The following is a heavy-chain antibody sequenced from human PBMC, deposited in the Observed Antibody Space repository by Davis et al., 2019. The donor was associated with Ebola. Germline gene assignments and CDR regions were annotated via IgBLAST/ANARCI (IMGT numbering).Heavy chain of an antibody. D-gene: IGHD1-26*01. CDR3: ARTTAMDV. CDR2: ISSSSSTI. CDR1: GGSISSSG. J-gene: IGHJ6*02. Sequence: LSLTCTVSGGSISSSGSYWGWIRQAPGKGLEWVSYISSSSSTIYYADSVKGRFTISRDNAKNSLYLQMNSLGAEDTAVYYCARTTAMDVWGQGTTVTASS. V-gene: IGHV3-11*04.